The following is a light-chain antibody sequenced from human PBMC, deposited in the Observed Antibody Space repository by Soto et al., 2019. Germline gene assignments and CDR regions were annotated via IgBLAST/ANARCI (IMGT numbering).Light chain of an antibody. Sequence: DIQMTQSPTSLSASVEDRVTMTCRASQGIRNFVAWYQQKPGKPPKLLIYAASTLQSGVPSRFSGSGSGTDFTLTINSLQPEDVATYSCQKYSSVPVFGPGTKVEI. J-gene: IGKJ3*01. V-gene: IGKV1-27*01. CDR3: QKYSSVPV. CDR2: AAS. CDR1: QGIRNF.